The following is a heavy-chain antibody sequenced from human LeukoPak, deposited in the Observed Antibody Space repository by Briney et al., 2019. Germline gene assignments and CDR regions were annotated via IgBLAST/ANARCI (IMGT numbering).Heavy chain of an antibody. CDR2: ISAYNGNT. V-gene: IGHV1-18*01. CDR3: ARDQGYCSSTSCYTSRYYYYMDV. CDR1: GYTFTSYG. Sequence: ASVKVACKASGYTFTSYGISWVRHAPGQGLEWMGWISAYNGNTNYAQKLQGRVTMTTDTCTSTAYMELRSLRSDDTGVYYCARDQGYCSSTSCYTSRYYYYMDVWGKGTTVTVSS. J-gene: IGHJ6*03. D-gene: IGHD2-2*02.